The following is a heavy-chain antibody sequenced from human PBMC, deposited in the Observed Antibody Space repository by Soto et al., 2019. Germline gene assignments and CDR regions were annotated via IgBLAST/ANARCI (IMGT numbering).Heavy chain of an antibody. CDR3: AKDRSKQWLVPSVALDY. CDR2: ISYDGSNK. Sequence: GGSLRLSCAASGFTFSSYGMHWVRQAPGKGLEWVAVISYDGSNKYYADSVKGRFTISRDNSKNTLYLQMNSLRAEDTAVYYCAKDRSKQWLVPSVALDYWGQGTLVTSPQ. V-gene: IGHV3-30*18. D-gene: IGHD6-19*01. CDR1: GFTFSSYG. J-gene: IGHJ4*02.